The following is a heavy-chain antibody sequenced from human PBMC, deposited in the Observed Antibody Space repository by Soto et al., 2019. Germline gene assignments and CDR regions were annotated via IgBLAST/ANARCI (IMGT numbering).Heavy chain of an antibody. D-gene: IGHD3-10*01. Sequence: GASVKVSCKASGGTFSSYAISWVRQAPGQGLEWMGGINAIFGTANYAQKFQGRVTITADASASTAYMELSSLRSEDTAVYYCARQGIPYNSGSGDYFYYCYNYMDVWGKGTTVTVSS. V-gene: IGHV1-69*13. J-gene: IGHJ6*03. CDR1: GGTFSSYA. CDR2: INAIFGTA. CDR3: ARQGIPYNSGSGDYFYYCYNYMDV.